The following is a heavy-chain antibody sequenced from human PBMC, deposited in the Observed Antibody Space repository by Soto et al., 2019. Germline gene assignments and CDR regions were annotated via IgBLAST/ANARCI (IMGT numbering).Heavy chain of an antibody. CDR2: ISYDGTKK. CDR1: GFMFSSYG. J-gene: IGHJ6*02. V-gene: IGHV3-30*18. Sequence: QVQLVESGGGVVQPGRSLRLSCAASGFMFSSYGLHWVRQAPGKGLEWVAVISYDGTKKYYVDSVKGRFTISRDKSKNTLYMQMNSLRAEDTAVYYCAKAHWNSRGDYYYGMDVWGHGTTVTVSS. CDR3: AKAHWNSRGDYYYGMDV. D-gene: IGHD1-7*01.